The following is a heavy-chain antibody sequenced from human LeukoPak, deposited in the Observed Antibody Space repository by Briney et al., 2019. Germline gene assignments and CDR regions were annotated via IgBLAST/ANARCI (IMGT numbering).Heavy chain of an antibody. CDR3: VKLSSRVSQTIDY. Sequence: GGSLRLSCSASGFTFSTYAMHWVRQAPGKGLEYVSGISSNGGMTFYVDSVKGRFSISRDSSKNTLYLQMSSLRAEDTAVYYCVKLSSRVSQTIDYWGQGTLVTVSS. CDR1: GFTFSTYA. D-gene: IGHD6-19*01. J-gene: IGHJ4*02. V-gene: IGHV3-64D*09. CDR2: ISSNGGMT.